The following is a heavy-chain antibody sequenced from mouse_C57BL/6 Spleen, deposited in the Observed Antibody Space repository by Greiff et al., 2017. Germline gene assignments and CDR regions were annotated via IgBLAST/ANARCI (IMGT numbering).Heavy chain of an antibody. CDR3: TAVTTAY. CDR1: GYTFTDYE. CDR2: IDPETGGT. D-gene: IGHD2-2*01. Sequence: QVQLQHSGAELVRPGASVTLSCKASGYTFTDYEMHWVKQTPVHGLEWIGAIDPETGGTAYNQKFKGKAILTADKSSSTAYMELRSLTSEDSAVYYCTAVTTAYWGQGTLVTVSA. V-gene: IGHV1-15*01. J-gene: IGHJ3*01.